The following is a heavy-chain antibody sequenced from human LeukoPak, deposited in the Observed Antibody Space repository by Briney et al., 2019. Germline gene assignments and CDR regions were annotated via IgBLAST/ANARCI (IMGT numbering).Heavy chain of an antibody. CDR1: GFTFSSYG. CDR3: AKDLLFTYPRKYYYYYMDV. D-gene: IGHD2-21*01. J-gene: IGHJ6*03. Sequence: GGSLRLSCAASGFTFSSYGMSWVRQAPGKGLEWVSAISGSGGSTYYADSVKGRFTISRDNSKNTLYLQMNSLRAEDTAVYYCAKDLLFTYPRKYYYYYMDVWGKGTTVTVSS. CDR2: ISGSGGST. V-gene: IGHV3-23*01.